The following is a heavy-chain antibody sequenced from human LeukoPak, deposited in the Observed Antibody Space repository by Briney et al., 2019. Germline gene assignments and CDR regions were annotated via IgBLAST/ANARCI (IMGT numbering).Heavy chain of an antibody. V-gene: IGHV4-39*01. J-gene: IGHJ4*02. CDR1: GDSINSGRNY. D-gene: IGHD1-14*01. Sequence: SETLSLTCIVSGDSINSGRNYWGWMRQSTGKGLEWIASVYFSGSSQYNPSLMGRAFISVDSSKNQVSLRLDSVTAADSAVYHCARHLSGTTTAHYFDFWGQGTLVTVSA. CDR2: VYFSGSS. CDR3: ARHLSGTTTAHYFDF.